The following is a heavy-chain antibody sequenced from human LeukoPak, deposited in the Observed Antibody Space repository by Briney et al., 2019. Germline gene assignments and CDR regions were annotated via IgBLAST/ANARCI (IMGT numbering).Heavy chain of an antibody. CDR1: GFSLSTSGMR. D-gene: IGHD3-22*01. J-gene: IGHJ3*02. Sequence: ASGPTLVNPTQTLTLTCTFSGFSLSTSGMRASWIRQPPGKALEWLARIDWDDDKFYSTSLKTRLTISKDTSKNQVVLTMTNMDPVDTATYYCARIDSEDAFDIWGQGTMVTVSS. V-gene: IGHV2-70*04. CDR3: ARIDSEDAFDI. CDR2: IDWDDDK.